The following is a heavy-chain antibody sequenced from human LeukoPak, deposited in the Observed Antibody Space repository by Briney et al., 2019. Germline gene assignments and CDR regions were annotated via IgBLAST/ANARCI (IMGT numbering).Heavy chain of an antibody. D-gene: IGHD5-12*01. CDR3: TTDSGYSGYDFRDY. CDR2: IKSKTDGGTT. V-gene: IGHV3-15*01. Sequence: GGSLRLSCAASGFTFSNAWMSWVRLAPGKGLEWVGRIKSKTDGGTTDYAAPVKGRFTISRDDSKNTLYLQMNSLKTEDTAVYYCTTDSGYSGYDFRDYWGQGTLVTVSS. CDR1: GFTFSNAW. J-gene: IGHJ4*02.